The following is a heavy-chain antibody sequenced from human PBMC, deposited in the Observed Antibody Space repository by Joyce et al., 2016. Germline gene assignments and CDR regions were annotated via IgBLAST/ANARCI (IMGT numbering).Heavy chain of an antibody. J-gene: IGHJ4*02. CDR3: ARGLIVFDY. Sequence: EVQLVESGGGLVKSGGYLRLSCAASGFTFSNNSMNWVRQAPGKGLEWVSSISSSTSFIYYAESVKGRFTISRDNAKNSLYLQMNSLRAEDTAVYYCARGLIVFDYWGQGTLVTVSS. CDR1: GFTFSNNS. CDR2: ISSSTSFI. D-gene: IGHD3-16*02. V-gene: IGHV3-21*01.